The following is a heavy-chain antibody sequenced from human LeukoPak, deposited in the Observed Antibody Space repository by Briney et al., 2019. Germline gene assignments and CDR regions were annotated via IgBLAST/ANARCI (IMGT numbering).Heavy chain of an antibody. CDR3: ARDAGLRLVIEYYFDS. J-gene: IGHJ4*02. CDR2: IYSGGST. CDR1: GFTVSSNY. Sequence: GGSLRLSCAASGFTVSSNYMSWVRQAPGKGLEWVSVIYSGGSTYYADSVKGRFTISRDNSKNTLYLQVNSLRGEDTAVYYCARDAGLRLVIEYYFDSWGQGTLVTVSS. V-gene: IGHV3-53*05. D-gene: IGHD3-22*01.